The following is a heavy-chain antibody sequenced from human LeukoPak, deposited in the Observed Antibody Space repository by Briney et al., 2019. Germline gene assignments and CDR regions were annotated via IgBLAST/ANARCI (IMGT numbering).Heavy chain of an antibody. CDR1: GGTFSSYA. V-gene: IGHV1-69*04. CDR3: ARGTGYNYNWFDP. CDR2: IIPILGIA. Sequence: SVKISCKASGGTFSSYAISWVRQAHGQGLEWVGRIIPILGIANYAQEFQGRVTITADKSTSTAYMELSSLRSEDTAVYYCARGTGYNYNWFDPWGQGTLVTVSS. J-gene: IGHJ5*02. D-gene: IGHD5-24*01.